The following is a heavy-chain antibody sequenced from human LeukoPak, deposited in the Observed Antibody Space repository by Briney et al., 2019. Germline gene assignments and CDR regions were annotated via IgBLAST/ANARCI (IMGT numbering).Heavy chain of an antibody. D-gene: IGHD3-22*01. V-gene: IGHV3-74*01. CDR2: ITNDGSST. Sequence: GGSLRLSCAASGLTFSSHWMHWVRQAPGKGLVWVSRITNDGSSTTYADSVKGRFTISRDNAKNMLYLQVNSLRAEDTAVYYCARDSYYDSSLRWFDPWGQGTLVTVSS. CDR1: GLTFSSHW. CDR3: ARDSYYDSSLRWFDP. J-gene: IGHJ5*02.